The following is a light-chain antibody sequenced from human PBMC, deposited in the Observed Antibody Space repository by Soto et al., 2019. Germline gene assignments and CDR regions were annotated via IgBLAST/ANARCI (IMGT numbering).Light chain of an antibody. CDR3: AAWDDSLHGCV. CDR1: SSNIGTNT. V-gene: IGLV1-44*01. Sequence: QSVLTQPPSASGTPGQRVTISCSGSSSNIGTNTVNWFQHVPGTAPKLLIFSNDQRPSGVPDRFSGSRSGTSASLAISGLRSEDEADYYCAAWDDSLHGCVFGGGTKVTVL. CDR2: SND. J-gene: IGLJ3*02.